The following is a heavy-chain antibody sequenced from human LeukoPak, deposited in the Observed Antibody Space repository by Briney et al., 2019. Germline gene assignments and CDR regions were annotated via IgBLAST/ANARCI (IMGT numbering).Heavy chain of an antibody. CDR2: IYPGDSDT. V-gene: IGHV5-51*01. J-gene: IGHJ5*02. CDR3: ARARSGYGDYVGWFDP. Sequence: GESLKISCKGSGYSFTSYWIGWVRQMPGKGLEWMGIIYPGDSDTRYSPSFQGQVTISADKSISTTYLQWSSLKASDTAMYYCARARSGYGDYVGWFDPWGQGTLVTVSS. CDR1: GYSFTSYW. D-gene: IGHD4-17*01.